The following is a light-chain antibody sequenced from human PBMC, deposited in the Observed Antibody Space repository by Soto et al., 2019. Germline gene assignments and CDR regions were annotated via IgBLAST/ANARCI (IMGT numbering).Light chain of an antibody. CDR3: QHYTGHLWT. J-gene: IGKJ1*01. V-gene: IGKV1-5*01. Sequence: DIQMTQFPSTLPAAVGDRVTITCRASQTIYNWLAWYQQKPGEAPKLLIYDASTLQSGVPSRFTGSGSGTEFTLTISRLQPDDFATYYCQHYTGHLWTFGQGTKVESK. CDR1: QTIYNW. CDR2: DAS.